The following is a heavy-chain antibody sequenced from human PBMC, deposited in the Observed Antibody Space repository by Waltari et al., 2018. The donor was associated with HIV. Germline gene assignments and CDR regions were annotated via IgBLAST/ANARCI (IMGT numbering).Heavy chain of an antibody. D-gene: IGHD2-15*01. CDR2: ISSTSNTI. V-gene: IGHV3-48*04. CDR3: AKEVVALPHYYYYGLDV. CDR1: GFTLRRYS. Sequence: EVQWVESGGGLVQPGGALRPSCAGPGFTLRRYSSNWVRQAPGKGLEWVSYISSTSNTIYYADSVKGRFTVSRDNAKNSLSLQMNSLRAEDTAVYFCAKEVVALPHYYYYGLDVWGQGTTVTVSS. J-gene: IGHJ6*02.